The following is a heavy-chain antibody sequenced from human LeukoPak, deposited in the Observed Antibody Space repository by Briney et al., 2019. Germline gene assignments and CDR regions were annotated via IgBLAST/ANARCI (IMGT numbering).Heavy chain of an antibody. J-gene: IGHJ5*02. CDR3: ARHGGGYYDFWSGYQWLNWFDP. D-gene: IGHD3-3*01. Sequence: SETLSLTCTVSGGSISSYYWSWIRQPPGKGPEWIGYIYTSGSTNYNPPLKSRVTISVDTSKNQFSLKLSSVTAADTAVYYCARHGGGYYDFWSGYQWLNWFDPWGQGTLVTVSS. CDR2: IYTSGST. V-gene: IGHV4-4*09. CDR1: GGSISSYY.